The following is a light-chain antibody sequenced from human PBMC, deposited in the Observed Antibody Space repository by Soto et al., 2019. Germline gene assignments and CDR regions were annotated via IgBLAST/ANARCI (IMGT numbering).Light chain of an antibody. CDR1: ESVSSSY. CDR3: QQYGGSPRT. J-gene: IGKJ1*01. CDR2: GAS. Sequence: EIVVTQSPGTLSLSPGERATLSCRASESVSSSYLAWYQQKPGQAPRLLIYGASTRATGIPDRFSGSGSGTDFTLTISRLEPEDSAVYYCQQYGGSPRTFGQGTKVEIK. V-gene: IGKV3-20*01.